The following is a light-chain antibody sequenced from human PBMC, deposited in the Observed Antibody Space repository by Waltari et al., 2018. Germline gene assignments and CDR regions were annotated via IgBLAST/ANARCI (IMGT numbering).Light chain of an antibody. CDR2: EAS. CDR1: QSISKW. CDR3: QQYNSYALLT. V-gene: IGKV1-5*03. Sequence: DIRMTQSPSTLSASAGARVIISCRASQSISKWLAWYQQKPGKAPKLLIYEASTLQSGVRSRFSGTGSGTDFTLTISSLQPDDFATYYCQQYNSYALLTFGGGTKVEIK. J-gene: IGKJ4*01.